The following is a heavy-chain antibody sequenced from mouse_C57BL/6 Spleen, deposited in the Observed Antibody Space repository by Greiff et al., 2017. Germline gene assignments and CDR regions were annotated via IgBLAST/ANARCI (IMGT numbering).Heavy chain of an antibody. CDR1: GFTFSSYA. Sequence: EVQLVESGGGLVKPGGSLKLSCAASGFTFSSYAMSWVRQTPEKRLEWVATISDGGSYTYYPDNVKGRFTISRDNAKNNLYLQMSHLKSEDTAMYYGGRGGLRGNFDYWGQGTTLTVSS. D-gene: IGHD1-1*01. V-gene: IGHV5-4*01. CDR3: GRGGLRGNFDY. J-gene: IGHJ2*01. CDR2: ISDGGSYT.